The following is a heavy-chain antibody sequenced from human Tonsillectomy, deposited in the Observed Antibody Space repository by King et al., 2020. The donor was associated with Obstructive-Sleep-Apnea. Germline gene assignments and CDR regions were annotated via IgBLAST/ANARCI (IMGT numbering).Heavy chain of an antibody. Sequence: QLQESGPGLVKSSETLSLTCTVSGDSVSREGFFWGWIRQPPGGGLEWVVSGFYSGAIYYNPSLKGRVSISVDSSKNQVSLRLRSVTAADTAVYFCAREPQYNLVTGSYEPHFDYWGQGTRVIVSS. D-gene: IGHD3-9*01. J-gene: IGHJ4*02. V-gene: IGHV4-39*07. CDR3: AREPQYNLVTGSYEPHFDY. CDR2: GFYSGAI. CDR1: GDSVSREGFF.